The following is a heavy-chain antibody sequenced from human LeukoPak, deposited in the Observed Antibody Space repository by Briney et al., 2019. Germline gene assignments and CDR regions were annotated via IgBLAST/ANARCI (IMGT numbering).Heavy chain of an antibody. CDR1: GYSISSGYY. CDR3: ASISITTSINY. J-gene: IGHJ4*02. CDR2: IYHSGST. V-gene: IGHV4-38-2*01. D-gene: IGHD1-20*01. Sequence: PSETLSLTCAVSGYSISSGYYWGWIRQPPGKGLEWNGSIYHSGSTYYNPSLKSRVTISVDTSKNQFSLKLSSVTAADTAVYYCASISITTSINYWGQGTLVTVSS.